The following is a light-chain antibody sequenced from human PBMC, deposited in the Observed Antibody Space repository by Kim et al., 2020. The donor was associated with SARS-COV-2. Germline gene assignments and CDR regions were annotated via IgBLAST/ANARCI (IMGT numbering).Light chain of an antibody. CDR3: CTYAGRFTSV. CDR1: SNELGAYNY. V-gene: IGLV2-11*01. J-gene: IGLJ1*01. Sequence: GQSVAISCTGTSNELGAYNYVAWYQQHPGKAPKLMIYDVSVRPSGVPDRFSGSKSGNTASLTISGLQADDEADYYCCTYAGRFTSVFGTGTKVTVL. CDR2: DVS.